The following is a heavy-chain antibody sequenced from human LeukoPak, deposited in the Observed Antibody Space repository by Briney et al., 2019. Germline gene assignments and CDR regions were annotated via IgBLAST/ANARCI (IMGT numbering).Heavy chain of an antibody. J-gene: IGHJ4*02. Sequence: GGSLRLSCVASGFRFDDHAMHWVRHAPGMGLEWVAGISWNGDTLVYADSVRGRFSISRDNAKNSLSLEMDSLRIEDTALYYCAKDTAQPDYYDSGTAYFDYWGQGTLVTVSS. V-gene: IGHV3-9*01. CDR2: ISWNGDTL. D-gene: IGHD3-10*01. CDR3: AKDTAQPDYYDSGTAYFDY. CDR1: GFRFDDHA.